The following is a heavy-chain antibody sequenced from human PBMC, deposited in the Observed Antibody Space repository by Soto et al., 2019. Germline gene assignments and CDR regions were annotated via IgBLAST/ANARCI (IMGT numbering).Heavy chain of an antibody. V-gene: IGHV2-70*13. CDR1: GFTLGTAGLS. D-gene: IGHD2-8*01. CDR2: TDWDGDR. Sequence: SGPTLVNPTQTLTLTCTFSGFTLGTAGLSVSWIRQAPGKALEWLAVTDWDGDRFYSASLKTRLSISKDTSKNEVVLTMTNMDPVDTATYFCARSQGGMLYNSYFDFWGQGTLVTVSS. CDR3: ARSQGGMLYNSYFDF. J-gene: IGHJ4*02.